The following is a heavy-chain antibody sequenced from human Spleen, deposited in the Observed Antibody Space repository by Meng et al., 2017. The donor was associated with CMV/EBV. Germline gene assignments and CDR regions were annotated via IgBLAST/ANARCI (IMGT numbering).Heavy chain of an antibody. V-gene: IGHV3-30-3*01. CDR2: ISSDGSTE. J-gene: IGHJ4*02. D-gene: IGHD2-2*01. CDR3: ARRQLYCSSTSCYLGALDY. CDR1: GFSFSTYG. Sequence: SCEASGFSFSTYGMHWVRQAPGKGLEWVALISSDGSTEYYADSVEGRFTISRDNSKNTLYLQMNSLRAEDTAVYYCARRQLYCSSTSCYLGALDYWGQGTLVTVSS.